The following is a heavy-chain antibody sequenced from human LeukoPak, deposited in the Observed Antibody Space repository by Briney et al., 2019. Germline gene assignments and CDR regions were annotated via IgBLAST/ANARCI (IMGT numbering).Heavy chain of an antibody. Sequence: ASVKVSCKASGYTFTSYGISWVRQAPGQGLEWMGWISAYNGNTNYAQKPQGRVTMTTDTSTSTAYMELRSLRSDDTAVYYCAREGDFCSSTSCRISFDYWGQGTLVTVSS. J-gene: IGHJ4*02. CDR2: ISAYNGNT. D-gene: IGHD2-2*01. CDR3: AREGDFCSSTSCRISFDY. V-gene: IGHV1-18*01. CDR1: GYTFTSYG.